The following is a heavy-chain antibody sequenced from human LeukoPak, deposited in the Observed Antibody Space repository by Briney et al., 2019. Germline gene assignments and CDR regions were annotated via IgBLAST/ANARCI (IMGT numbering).Heavy chain of an antibody. CDR3: ARLSTHGGFYYYFDS. V-gene: IGHV3-21*04. D-gene: IGHD3-22*01. Sequence: GGSLRLSCAASGFTFSSYSMNWVRQAPGKGLEWVSSISSSSSYIYYADSVKGRFTISRDNAKNSLYLEMSSLRAEDTALYYCARLSTHGGFYYYFDSWSQGTLVTVSS. CDR1: GFTFSSYS. J-gene: IGHJ4*02. CDR2: ISSSSSYI.